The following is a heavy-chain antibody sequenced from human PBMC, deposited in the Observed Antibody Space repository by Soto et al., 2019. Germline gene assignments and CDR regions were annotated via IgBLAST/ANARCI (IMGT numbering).Heavy chain of an antibody. V-gene: IGHV3-11*01. D-gene: IGHD2-15*01. CDR3: ASPMLHRYCSGGSCYFGY. CDR2: ISSSGSAI. Sequence: GGSLRLSCAASGFTFSDYYMSWIRQAPGKGLEWVSYISSSGSAIYYADSIKGRFTISRDNAKNSLYLQMNSLRAEDTAVYYCASPMLHRYCSGGSCYFGYWGQGTLVTVSS. J-gene: IGHJ4*02. CDR1: GFTFSDYY.